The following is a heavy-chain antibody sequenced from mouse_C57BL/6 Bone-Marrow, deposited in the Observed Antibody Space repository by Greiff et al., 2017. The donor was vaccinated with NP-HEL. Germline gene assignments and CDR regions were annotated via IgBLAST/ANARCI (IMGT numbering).Heavy chain of an antibody. CDR3: ARRRQLRPLMDY. Sequence: VKVVESGPELVKPGASVKISCKASGYAFSSSWMNWVKQRPGKGLEWIGRIYPGDGDTNYNGKFKGKATLTADKSSSTAYMQLSSLTSEDSAVYFCARRRQLRPLMDYWGQGTSVTVSS. J-gene: IGHJ4*01. D-gene: IGHD3-2*02. CDR2: IYPGDGDT. V-gene: IGHV1-82*01. CDR1: GYAFSSSW.